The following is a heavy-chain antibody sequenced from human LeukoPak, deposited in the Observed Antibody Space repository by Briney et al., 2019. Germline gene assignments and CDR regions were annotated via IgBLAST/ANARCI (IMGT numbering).Heavy chain of an antibody. CDR3: ARVAVSAYYYYCMDV. CDR2: ISAYNGNT. J-gene: IGHJ6*03. D-gene: IGHD6-25*01. CDR1: GYTFTSYG. V-gene: IGHV1-18*01. Sequence: RASVKVSCKASGYTFTSYGISWVRQAPGQGLEWMGWISAYNGNTNYAQKLQGRVTMTTDTSTSTAYMELRSLRSDDTAVYYCARVAVSAYYYYCMDVWGKGTSVTVSS.